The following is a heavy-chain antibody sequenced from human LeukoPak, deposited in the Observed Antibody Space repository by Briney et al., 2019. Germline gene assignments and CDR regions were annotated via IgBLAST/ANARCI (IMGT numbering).Heavy chain of an antibody. V-gene: IGHV3-21*01. CDR2: ISSSSTYM. D-gene: IGHD5-12*01. CDR3: ARSNPGYSGYDSDC. CDR1: GFTFSSYT. Sequence: PGGSLRLSCAASGFTFSSYTMNWVRQAPGKGLEWVSSISSSSTYMYYADSVKGRFTISRDNAKNSLYLQMNSLRAEDTALYYCARSNPGYSGYDSDCWGQGTLVTVSS. J-gene: IGHJ4*02.